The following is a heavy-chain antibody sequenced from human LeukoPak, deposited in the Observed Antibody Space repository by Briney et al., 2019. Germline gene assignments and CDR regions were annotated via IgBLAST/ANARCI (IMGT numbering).Heavy chain of an antibody. CDR2: INAGNGDT. J-gene: IGHJ4*02. D-gene: IGHD4-17*01. V-gene: IGHV1-3*01. Sequence: ASVKVSCKASGYTFTSYAMHWVRRAPGQRLEWMGWINAGNGDTKYSQKFQGRVTIARDTSASTAYMELSSLRSEDTAVYYCATLGGTVTASGGDYWGQGTLVTVSS. CDR3: ATLGGTVTASGGDY. CDR1: GYTFTSYA.